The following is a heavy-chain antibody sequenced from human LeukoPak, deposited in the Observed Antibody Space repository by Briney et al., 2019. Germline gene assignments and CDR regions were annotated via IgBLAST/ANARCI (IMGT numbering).Heavy chain of an antibody. V-gene: IGHV3-23*01. CDR1: GFTFSSYA. Sequence: GGSLRLSYAASGFTFSSYAMSWVRQAPGKGLEWASAISGSGGSTYYADSVKGRFTISRDNSKNTLYLQMNSLRAEDTAVYYCAKDRAWELSFDYWGQGTLVTVSS. J-gene: IGHJ4*02. CDR3: AKDRAWELSFDY. D-gene: IGHD1-26*01. CDR2: ISGSGGST.